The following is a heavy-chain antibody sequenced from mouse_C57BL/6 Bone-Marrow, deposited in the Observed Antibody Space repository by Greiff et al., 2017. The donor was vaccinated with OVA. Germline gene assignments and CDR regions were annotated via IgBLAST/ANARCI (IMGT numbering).Heavy chain of an antibody. CDR2: IHPNSGST. J-gene: IGHJ2*01. D-gene: IGHD1-1*01. Sequence: QVQLQQPGAELVKPGASVKLSCKASGYTFTSYWMHWVKQRPGQGLEWIGMIHPNSGSTNYNEKFKSKATLTVDKSSSTAYMQLSSLTSEDSAVYYCASRYYGLYYWGQGTTLTVSS. CDR1: GYTFTSYW. V-gene: IGHV1-64*01. CDR3: ASRYYGLYY.